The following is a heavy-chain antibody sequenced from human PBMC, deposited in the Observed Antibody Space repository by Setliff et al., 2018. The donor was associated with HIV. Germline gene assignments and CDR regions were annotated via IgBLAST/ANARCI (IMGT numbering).Heavy chain of an antibody. Sequence: PGGSLRLSCAASGSGFTFSSYGMHWVRQAPGKGLVWVSRINTDGSSTSYADSVKGRFTISRDNAKNTLYLQMNSLRAEDTAVYYCAAVPWGHSSLIIDHWGQGTPVTVSS. D-gene: IGHD3-16*01. J-gene: IGHJ4*02. CDR1: GSGFTFSSYG. V-gene: IGHV3-74*01. CDR3: AAVPWGHSSLIIDH. CDR2: INTDGSST.